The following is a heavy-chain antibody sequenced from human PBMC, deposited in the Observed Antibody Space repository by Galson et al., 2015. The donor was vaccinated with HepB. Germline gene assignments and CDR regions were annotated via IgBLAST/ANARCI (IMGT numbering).Heavy chain of an antibody. CDR3: ATGRWPLRNPRG. J-gene: IGHJ4*02. D-gene: IGHD5-24*01. CDR2: VDPEDGET. Sequence: VKVSCKVSGYTFTDYYMHWVQQAPGKGLEWMGLVDPEDGETIYAEKFKGRVTITADTSTDTAYMEMSSLRSEDTAVYYCATGRWPLRNPRGWGQGTPVTVSS. CDR1: GYTFTDYY. V-gene: IGHV1-69-2*01.